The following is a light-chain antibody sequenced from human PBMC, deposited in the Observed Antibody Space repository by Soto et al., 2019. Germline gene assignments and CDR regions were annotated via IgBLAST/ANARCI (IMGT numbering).Light chain of an antibody. CDR3: QQRSNWPPIFT. CDR1: QSVSSY. J-gene: IGKJ3*01. Sequence: DIVLTPSPATLSLSPGERATLSCRASQSVSSYLALYQQKPGQAPRLLIYDASNRATGIPARFSGSGSGTDFTLTISRLEPEDFAVYYCQQRSNWPPIFTFGPGTKVDIK. V-gene: IGKV3-11*01. CDR2: DAS.